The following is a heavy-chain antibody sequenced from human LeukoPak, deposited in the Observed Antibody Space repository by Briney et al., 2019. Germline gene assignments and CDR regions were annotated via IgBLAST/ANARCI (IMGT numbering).Heavy chain of an antibody. CDR1: GGSFSGYS. D-gene: IGHD3-10*01. CDR3: ARLDYDSASYYEKEGWFGP. CDR2: INHSGGT. V-gene: IGHV4-34*01. J-gene: IGHJ5*02. Sequence: SETLSLTCAVYGGSFSGYSWNWIRQPPVKGLEWIGEINHSGGTNYNPSLKSRVTISVDTSKNQFSLKLSSVTAADTAVYYCARLDYDSASYYEKEGWFGPWGQGILVTVSS.